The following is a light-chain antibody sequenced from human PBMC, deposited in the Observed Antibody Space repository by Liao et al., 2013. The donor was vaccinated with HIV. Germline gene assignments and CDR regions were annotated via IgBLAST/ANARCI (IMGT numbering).Light chain of an antibody. CDR2: KDS. V-gene: IGLV3-25*03. J-gene: IGLJ2*01. CDR3: QSADNIGTQVV. CDR1: KLGDKY. Sequence: SYELTQPPSVSVSPGQTASITCSGDKLGDKYACWYQQKPGQSPVLLIYKDSERPSGIPERFSGSRSGTKVTLAISGVQADDEADYYCQSADNIGTQVVFGGGTKLTVL.